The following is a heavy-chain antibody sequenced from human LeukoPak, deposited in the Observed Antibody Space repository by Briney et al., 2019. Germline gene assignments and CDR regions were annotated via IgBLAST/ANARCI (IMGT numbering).Heavy chain of an antibody. CDR3: ARDQEGFDY. CDR2: INPSGGST. Sequence: ASVKVSCKASGYIFSSYYMHWVRQAPGQGLEWMGIINPSGGSTSYAQKFQGRVIMTRETSTSTVYMELRSLRSEDTAVYYCARDQEGFDYWGQGTVVTVSS. J-gene: IGHJ4*02. CDR1: GYIFSSYY. V-gene: IGHV1-46*01.